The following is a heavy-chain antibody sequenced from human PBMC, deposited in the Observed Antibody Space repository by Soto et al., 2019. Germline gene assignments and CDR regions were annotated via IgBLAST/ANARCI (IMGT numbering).Heavy chain of an antibody. D-gene: IGHD2-8*01. CDR1: GGSISSGGYY. V-gene: IGHV4-31*03. J-gene: IGHJ2*01. CDR2: IYYSGST. CDR3: ARDPMDWYFDL. Sequence: QVQLQESGPGLVKPSQTLSLTCTVSGGSISSGGYYWSWIRQHPGKGLEWIGYIYYSGSTYYNPSLKRRVTISVDTSKNLFTLKLSSVTAADTAVYYCARDPMDWYFDLWGRGTLVTVSS.